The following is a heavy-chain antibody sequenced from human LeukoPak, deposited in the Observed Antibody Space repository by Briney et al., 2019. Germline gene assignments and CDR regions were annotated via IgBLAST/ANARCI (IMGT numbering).Heavy chain of an antibody. CDR1: GFTFSSYA. D-gene: IGHD2-15*01. Sequence: GSLRLSCAASGFTFSSYAMHWVRQAPGKGLEYVSAISSNGGSTYYANSVKGRFTISRDNSKNTLYLQMGSLRAEGMAVYYCAREYCSGGSCYYYFDYWGQGTLVTVSS. CDR2: ISSNGGST. V-gene: IGHV3-64*01. CDR3: AREYCSGGSCYYYFDY. J-gene: IGHJ4*02.